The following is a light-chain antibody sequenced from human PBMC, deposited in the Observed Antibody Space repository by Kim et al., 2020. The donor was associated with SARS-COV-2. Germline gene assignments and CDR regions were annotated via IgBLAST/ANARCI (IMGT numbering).Light chain of an antibody. CDR3: QQYNKWPPWT. V-gene: IGKV3-15*01. Sequence: FPGERATLSCRASQSVSSNLAWYQQKPGQAPRLLIHGASTRAIGIPARFSGSGSGTEFTLIISSLQSEDFALYYCQQYNKWPPWTFGQGTKVEIK. CDR2: GAS. J-gene: IGKJ1*01. CDR1: QSVSSN.